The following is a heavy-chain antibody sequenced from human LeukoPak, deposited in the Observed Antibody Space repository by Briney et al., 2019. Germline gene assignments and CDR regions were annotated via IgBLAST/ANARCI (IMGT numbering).Heavy chain of an antibody. CDR3: ARGLDSPLNWFDP. Sequence: PSETLSLTCTVSGGSISSYYWSWIRQPPGKGLEWIGYIYYSGSTNYNPSLKSRVTISVDTSKNQFSLKLSSVTAADTAVYYCARGLDSPLNWFDPWGQGTLVTVSS. CDR1: GGSISSYY. D-gene: IGHD3/OR15-3a*01. J-gene: IGHJ5*02. V-gene: IGHV4-59*01. CDR2: IYYSGST.